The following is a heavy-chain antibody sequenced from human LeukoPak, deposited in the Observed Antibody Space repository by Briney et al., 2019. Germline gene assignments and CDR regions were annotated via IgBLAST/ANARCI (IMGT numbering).Heavy chain of an antibody. J-gene: IGHJ4*02. CDR1: GFTFSSYA. D-gene: IGHD4-17*01. CDR3: AKATVLYYFDY. Sequence: GGSLRLSCEASGFTFSSYAMSGVRQAPGKGLEWVSAISGSGGSTYYADSVKGRFTISRDNSKNTLYLQMNSLRAEDTAVYYCAKATVLYYFDYWGQGTLVTVSS. CDR2: ISGSGGST. V-gene: IGHV3-23*01.